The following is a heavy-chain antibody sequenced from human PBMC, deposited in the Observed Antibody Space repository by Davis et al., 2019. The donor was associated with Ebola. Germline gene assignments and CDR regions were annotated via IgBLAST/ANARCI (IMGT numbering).Heavy chain of an antibody. D-gene: IGHD4-17*01. CDR2: IIPILGIA. CDR1: GYTFTSYG. Sequence: SVKVSCKASGYTFTSYGISWVRQAPGQGLEWMGRIIPILGIANYAQKFQGRVTITADKSTSTAYMELSSLRSEDTAVYYCARDLATVTTEGDYWGQGTLVTVSS. CDR3: ARDLATVTTEGDY. J-gene: IGHJ4*02. V-gene: IGHV1-69*04.